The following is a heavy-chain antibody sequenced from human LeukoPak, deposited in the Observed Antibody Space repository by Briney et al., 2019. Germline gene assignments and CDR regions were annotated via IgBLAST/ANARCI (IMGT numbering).Heavy chain of an antibody. Sequence: GGSLRLTCAASGFTFDDYGMSWVRQAPGKGLEWVSGNNWNGGSTGYEDSVKGRFTISRDNAKNSLYLQMNSLRAEDTALYYCAREHCSSTSCYNFDYWGQGTLVTVSS. V-gene: IGHV3-20*04. J-gene: IGHJ4*02. D-gene: IGHD2-2*02. CDR1: GFTFDDYG. CDR2: NNWNGGST. CDR3: AREHCSSTSCYNFDY.